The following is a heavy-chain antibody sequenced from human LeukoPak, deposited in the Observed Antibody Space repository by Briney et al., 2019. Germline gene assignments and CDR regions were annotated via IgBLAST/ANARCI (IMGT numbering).Heavy chain of an antibody. CDR2: ISSSGSTI. CDR1: GFTFRNYE. J-gene: IGHJ4*02. V-gene: IGHV3-48*03. Sequence: GGSLRLSCAASGFTFRNYEMNWVRQAPGKGLEWVSYISSSGSTIWYADSVKGRFTISRDNAKNSLYLQMNSLRAGDSDVYYCARDIANMPGRDSYGYDYWGQGTLVTVSS. D-gene: IGHD5-18*01. CDR3: ARDIANMPGRDSYGYDY.